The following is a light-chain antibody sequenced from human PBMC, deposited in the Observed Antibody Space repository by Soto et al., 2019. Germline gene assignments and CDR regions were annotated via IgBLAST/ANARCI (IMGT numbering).Light chain of an antibody. CDR3: QQYGSSPS. V-gene: IGKV3-20*01. CDR2: GAS. CDR1: QSVSSNY. J-gene: IGKJ1*01. Sequence: IFLTQSPGTLSLSLGERSTLXXRAGQSVSSNYLAWYQQKPGQAPXFLIYGASSRATGIPDKFSGSGSGTDLTLTIDGLEPEDFAVYYCQQYGSSPSFGQGTKV.